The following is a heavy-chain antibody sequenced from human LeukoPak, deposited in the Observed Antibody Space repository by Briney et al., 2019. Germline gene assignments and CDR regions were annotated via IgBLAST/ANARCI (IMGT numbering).Heavy chain of an antibody. V-gene: IGHV3-23*01. CDR3: ARIGGDSHVDY. Sequence: GGSLRLSCAASGFTFSSYAMSWVRQAPGKGVEWVSVFGGSGGSTYYADSVKGRFTISRDNSKNTLYLQMNSLRAEDTAVYYCARIGGDSHVDYWGQGTLVTVSS. CDR2: FGGSGGST. CDR1: GFTFSSYA. J-gene: IGHJ4*02. D-gene: IGHD1-26*01.